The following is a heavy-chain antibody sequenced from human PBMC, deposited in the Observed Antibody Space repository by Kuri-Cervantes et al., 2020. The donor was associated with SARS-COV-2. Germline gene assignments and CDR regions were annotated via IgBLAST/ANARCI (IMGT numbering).Heavy chain of an antibody. CDR2: MSGGGAST. Sequence: GGSLRLSCAVSGFTFSNYAMTWVRQAPGKGLEWVSSMSGGGASTFYADSVKGRFTISRDNTRNTLYLQMNSLRAEDTAIYYCARDSGDWNPDGLDIWGQGTMVTVSS. J-gene: IGHJ3*02. V-gene: IGHV3-23*01. CDR1: GFTFSNYA. CDR3: ARDSGDWNPDGLDI. D-gene: IGHD1-1*01.